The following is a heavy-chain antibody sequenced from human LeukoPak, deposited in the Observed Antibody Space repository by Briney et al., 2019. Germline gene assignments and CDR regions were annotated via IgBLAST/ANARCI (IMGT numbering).Heavy chain of an antibody. V-gene: IGHV3-43*02. CDR2: ISGDGGST. J-gene: IGHJ4*02. CDR3: AKGIGQGDY. CDR1: GFTFDDYA. Sequence: GGSLRLSCAASGFTFDDYAMQWVRQAPGKGLEWVSLISGDGGSTYYADSVKGRFTISRDNSKNSLYLQMNSLRTEDTALYYSAKGIGQGDYWGQGTLVTVSS.